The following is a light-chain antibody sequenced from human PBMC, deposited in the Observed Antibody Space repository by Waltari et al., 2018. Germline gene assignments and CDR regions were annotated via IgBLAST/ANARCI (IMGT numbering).Light chain of an antibody. CDR1: RSTIGAGFA. J-gene: IGLJ2*01. CDR3: QSFDSSMSGSV. Sequence: QSVLTQPPSVSGAPGQRVIISCTVTRSTIGAGFAVHWYQQVPGAAPRLLIYGNSNRPSGFPDRFSGSKSGSSASLAITGLLPEDEADYYCQSFDSSMSGSVFGGGTKLTVL. V-gene: IGLV1-40*01. CDR2: GNS.